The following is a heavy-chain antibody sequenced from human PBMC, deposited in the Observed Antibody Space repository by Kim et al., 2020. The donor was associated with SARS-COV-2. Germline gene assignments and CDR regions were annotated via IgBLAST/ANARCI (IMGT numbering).Heavy chain of an antibody. CDR3: ARTGYSIGA. D-gene: IGHD6-25*01. CDR1: GYSISSGYY. J-gene: IGHJ4*02. CDR2: IYHSGST. V-gene: IGHV4-38-2*02. Sequence: SETLSLTCTVSGYSISSGYYWGWIRQPPGKGLEWIGSIYHSGSTYYNPSLKSRVTISVDTSKNQFSLKLSSVTAADTAVYYCARTGYSIGAWGQGTLVTV.